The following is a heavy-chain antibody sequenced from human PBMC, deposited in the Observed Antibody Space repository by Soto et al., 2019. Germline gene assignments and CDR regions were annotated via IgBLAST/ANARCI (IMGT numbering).Heavy chain of an antibody. CDR1: GDSINYKNW. CDR3: ARGIPLFGQLSLYYFDY. J-gene: IGHJ4*02. V-gene: IGHV4-4*02. D-gene: IGHD3-10*02. CDR2: IYHTGRT. Sequence: SETLSLTCTVSGDSINYKNWWSWLRQPPGKRLEWIGDIYHTGRTSYNPSLMSRVTMSVDTSKNQLSLKVSSVSAADTAVYYCARGIPLFGQLSLYYFDYWGQGTLVTVSS.